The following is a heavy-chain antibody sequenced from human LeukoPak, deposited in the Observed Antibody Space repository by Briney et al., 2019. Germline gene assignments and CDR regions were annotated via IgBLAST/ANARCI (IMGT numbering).Heavy chain of an antibody. CDR3: AKSVGPKTAEYFQH. Sequence: GGSLRLSCAASGFTFDDYAMHWVRQAPGKGLEWVSGISWNSGSIGYADSVRGRFTISRDNAKNSLYLQMNSLRAEDTALYYCAKSVGPKTAEYFQHWGQGTLVTVSS. V-gene: IGHV3-9*01. CDR1: GFTFDDYA. D-gene: IGHD1-26*01. CDR2: ISWNSGSI. J-gene: IGHJ1*01.